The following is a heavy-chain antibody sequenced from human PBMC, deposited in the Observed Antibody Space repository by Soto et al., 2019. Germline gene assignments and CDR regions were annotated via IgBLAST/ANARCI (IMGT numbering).Heavy chain of an antibody. CDR3: TTDGAFGGVVVAFHL. CDR1: GFSFSEAW. J-gene: IGHJ3*01. D-gene: IGHD3-10*01. V-gene: IGHV3-15*07. CDR2: IKSKAAGGAI. Sequence: EVQMVESGGGLVKPGGSLRLSCAVSGFSFSEAWMNWVRQAPGKGLEWVGRIKSKAAGGAIDYAAPVKGRFTISRDDSKDTLYLQINGLKTAGTAVYYCTTDGAFGGVVVAFHLWGLGTLLTVSS.